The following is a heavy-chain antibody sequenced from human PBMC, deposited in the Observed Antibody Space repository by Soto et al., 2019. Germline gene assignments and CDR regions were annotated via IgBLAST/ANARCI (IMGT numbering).Heavy chain of an antibody. CDR1: GDSVSSNSAT. V-gene: IGHV6-1*01. J-gene: IGHJ3*02. CDR3: ARSRDGYNSYPSAFHI. CDR2: TYYRSKWYN. D-gene: IGHD5-12*01. Sequence: SQTLSLTCAISGDSVSSNSATWNWIRQSPSRGLEWLGRTYYRSKWYNEYALSVKSRITINPDTSKNQFSLQLKSVTPEDTAVYYCARSRDGYNSYPSAFHICGQGIIVTVS.